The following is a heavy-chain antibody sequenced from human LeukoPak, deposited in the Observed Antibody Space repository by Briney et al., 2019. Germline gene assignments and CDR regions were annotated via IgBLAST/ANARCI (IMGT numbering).Heavy chain of an antibody. V-gene: IGHV4-4*07. Sequence: SETLSLTCTVSGGSISSHYWSWIRQPAGKGLEWIGHIYTSGSTDYNPSLKSRVTMSVDTSKNQFSLKLSSVTAVDTAVYYCARDSYYYDSSGSYVLYYFDYWGQGTLVTVSS. D-gene: IGHD3-22*01. CDR1: GGSISSHY. CDR2: IYTSGST. J-gene: IGHJ4*02. CDR3: ARDSYYYDSSGSYVLYYFDY.